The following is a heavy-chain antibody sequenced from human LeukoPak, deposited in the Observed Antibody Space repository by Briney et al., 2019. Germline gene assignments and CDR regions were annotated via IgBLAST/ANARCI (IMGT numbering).Heavy chain of an antibody. CDR1: GFTFDDYA. Sequence: PGGSLRLSCAASGFTFDDYAMHWVRQAPGKGLEWVSGISWNSGSIGYADSVKGRFTISRDNAKNSLYLQMNSLRAEDTALYYCAKARSYDSSGYARYNDAFDIWGQGTMVTVSS. V-gene: IGHV3-9*01. CDR2: ISWNSGSI. J-gene: IGHJ3*02. CDR3: AKARSYDSSGYARYNDAFDI. D-gene: IGHD3-22*01.